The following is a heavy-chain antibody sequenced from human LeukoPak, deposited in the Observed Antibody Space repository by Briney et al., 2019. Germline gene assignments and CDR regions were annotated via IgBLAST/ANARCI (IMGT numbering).Heavy chain of an antibody. CDR2: IYYSGST. Sequence: PSETLSLTCTVSGGSISSGDYYWSWIRQPLGKGLEWIGYIYYSGSTYYNPSLKSRVTISVDTSKNQFSLKLSSVTAADTAVYYCARVKGYYDSSGYLYWYFDLWGRGTLVTVSS. CDR1: GGSISSGDYY. J-gene: IGHJ2*01. V-gene: IGHV4-30-4*01. D-gene: IGHD3-22*01. CDR3: ARVKGYYDSSGYLYWYFDL.